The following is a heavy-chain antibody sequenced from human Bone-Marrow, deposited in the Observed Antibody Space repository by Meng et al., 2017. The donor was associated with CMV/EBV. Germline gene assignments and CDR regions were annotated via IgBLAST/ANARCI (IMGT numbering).Heavy chain of an antibody. V-gene: IGHV3-48*03. J-gene: IGHJ4*02. CDR3: AKDLHGYSYGSYYFDY. CDR2: ISSSGSTI. CDR1: GFTFSSYE. Sequence: GESLKISCAASGFTFSSYEMNWVRQAPGKGLEWVSYISSSGSTIYYADSVKGRFTISRDNAKNSLYLQMNSLRAEDTAVYYCAKDLHGYSYGSYYFDYWGQGTLVTVSS. D-gene: IGHD5-18*01.